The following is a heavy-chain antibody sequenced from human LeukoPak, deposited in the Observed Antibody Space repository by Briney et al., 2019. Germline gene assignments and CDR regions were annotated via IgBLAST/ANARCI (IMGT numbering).Heavy chain of an antibody. CDR3: ASRYSSSWSPFYYYYGMDV. CDR2: MNPNSGNT. D-gene: IGHD6-13*01. CDR1: GYTFTSYD. V-gene: IGHV1-8*01. J-gene: IGHJ6*02. Sequence: ASVKVSCKASGYTFTSYDINWVRQATGQGLEWMGWMNPNSGNTGYAQKFQGRVTMTRNTSISTAYMELSSLRSEDTAVYYCASRYSSSWSPFYYYYGMDVWGQGTTVTVSS.